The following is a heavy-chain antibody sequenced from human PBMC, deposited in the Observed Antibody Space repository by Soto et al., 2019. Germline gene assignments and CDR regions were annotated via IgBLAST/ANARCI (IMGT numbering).Heavy chain of an antibody. J-gene: IGHJ6*03. CDR2: IYYSGIT. V-gene: IGHV4-59*01. D-gene: IGHD3-3*01. Sequence: PETLSLTCTVSGGSISSYYWSWIRQPPGKGLEWIGYIYYSGITNYNPSLKSQVTISVATSKNQFSLKLSSVTAADTAVYXCARAGVYDFWSGYRSHYYYYMDVWGKGTTVTVSS. CDR1: GGSISSYY. CDR3: ARAGVYDFWSGYRSHYYYYMDV.